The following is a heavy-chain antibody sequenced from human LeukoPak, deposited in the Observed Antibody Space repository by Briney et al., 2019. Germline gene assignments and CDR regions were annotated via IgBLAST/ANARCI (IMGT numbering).Heavy chain of an antibody. V-gene: IGHV3-30*18. D-gene: IGHD3-10*01. Sequence: PGGSLRLSCAASGFSFNSYDMHWVRQAPGKGLVWVAVISYDGSDKEHVDSVKGRFTISRDNSKNTLYLQMNSLRAEDTAVYYCAKAFGKYYFDYWGQGTQVTVSS. CDR2: ISYDGSDK. CDR3: AKAFGKYYFDY. CDR1: GFSFNSYD. J-gene: IGHJ4*02.